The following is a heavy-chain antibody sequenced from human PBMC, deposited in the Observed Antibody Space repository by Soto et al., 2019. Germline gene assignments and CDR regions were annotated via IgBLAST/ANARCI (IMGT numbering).Heavy chain of an antibody. D-gene: IGHD3-16*02. CDR2: IYYSGST. CDR3: AKDYVWGSYRYTYFDY. J-gene: IGHJ4*02. CDR1: GGSISSYY. Sequence: SETLSLTCTVSGGSISSYYWSWIRQPPGKGLEWIGYIYYSGSTNYNPSLKSRVTISVDTSKNQFSLKLSSVTAADTAVYYCAKDYVWGSYRYTYFDYWGQGTLVTISS. V-gene: IGHV4-59*01.